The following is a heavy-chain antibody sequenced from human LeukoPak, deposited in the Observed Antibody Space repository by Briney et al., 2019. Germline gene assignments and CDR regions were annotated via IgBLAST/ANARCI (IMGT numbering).Heavy chain of an antibody. CDR3: ARTNYDFWSGYFGY. J-gene: IGHJ4*02. CDR2: IYYSGST. Sequence: SETLSLTCTVSGGSISSYHWSWIRQPPGKGLEWIGYIYYSGSTNYNPSLKSRVTISVDTFKNQFSLKLSSVTAADTAVYYCARTNYDFWSGYFGYWGQGTLVTVSS. V-gene: IGHV4-59*01. D-gene: IGHD3-3*01. CDR1: GGSISSYH.